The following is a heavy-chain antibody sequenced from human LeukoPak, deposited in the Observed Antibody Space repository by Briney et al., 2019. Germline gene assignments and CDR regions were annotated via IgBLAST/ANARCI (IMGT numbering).Heavy chain of an antibody. J-gene: IGHJ4*02. Sequence: GASVKVSCKASGYTFTSYDINWVRQATGQGLEWMGWKNPNSGNTGYAQKFQGRVTMTRNTSISTAYMELSSLRSEDTAVYYCARGPRVWIQLWSNPLDYWGQGTLVTVSS. V-gene: IGHV1-8*01. CDR2: KNPNSGNT. CDR1: GYTFTSYD. CDR3: ARGPRVWIQLWSNPLDY. D-gene: IGHD5-18*01.